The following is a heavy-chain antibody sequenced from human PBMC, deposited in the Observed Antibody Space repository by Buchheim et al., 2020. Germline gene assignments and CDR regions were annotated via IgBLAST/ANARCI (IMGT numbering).Heavy chain of an antibody. V-gene: IGHV3-30*04. D-gene: IGHD2-2*01. Sequence: QVHLVESGGGVVQPGRSLRLSCAASGFTFTNXSIHWVRQAPGKGLEWVALISYDGSNKYYADSVKGRFXISSDNSKNTLALQMNSLRAEDTAMYYCARDREGIVVIPAAMFDYWGQGTL. CDR3: ARDREGIVVIPAAMFDY. J-gene: IGHJ4*02. CDR1: GFTFTNXS. CDR2: ISYDGSNK.